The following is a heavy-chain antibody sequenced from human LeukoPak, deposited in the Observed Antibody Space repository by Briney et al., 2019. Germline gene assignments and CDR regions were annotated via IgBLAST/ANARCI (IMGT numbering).Heavy chain of an antibody. V-gene: IGHV4-4*07. J-gene: IGHJ5*02. Sequence: SEPLSLTCTVSGGSISSYYWRWMRQPAGKGLEWIGRIYTSGSTNYNPSLKSRVTMSVDTSKNQFSPKLSSVTAADTAVYYCARIYYEFWSGPFDPWGQGTLVTVSS. CDR2: IYTSGST. CDR3: ARIYYEFWSGPFDP. CDR1: GGSISSYY. D-gene: IGHD3-3*01.